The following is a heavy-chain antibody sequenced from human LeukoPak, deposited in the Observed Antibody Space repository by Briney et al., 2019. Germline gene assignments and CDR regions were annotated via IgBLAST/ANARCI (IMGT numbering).Heavy chain of an antibody. Sequence: GGSLRLSCAASGFIFSNFAMSWVRQVPGRGLEWVSTISSRGDSTYVADSVKGRFTISRDNSKNSLYLQMNTVRAEDTAVYYFAKGIQPLLFAHYYMDVWGKGTTVTVSS. D-gene: IGHD5-18*01. CDR1: GFIFSNFA. V-gene: IGHV3-23*01. CDR2: ISSRGDST. J-gene: IGHJ6*03. CDR3: AKGIQPLLFAHYYMDV.